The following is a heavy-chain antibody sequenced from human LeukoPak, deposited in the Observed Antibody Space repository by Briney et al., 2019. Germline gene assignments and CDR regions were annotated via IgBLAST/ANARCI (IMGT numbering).Heavy chain of an antibody. D-gene: IGHD6-19*01. CDR3: AKMAVAGPGVDY. J-gene: IGHJ4*02. CDR1: GFTLDDYA. V-gene: IGHV3-9*01. CDR2: ISWNSGSI. Sequence: GGSLRLSRAASGFTLDDYAMHWVRQAPGKGLEWVSGISWNSGSIGYAHSVKGRFTISRDNAKNSLYLQMNSLRAEDTALYYCAKMAVAGPGVDYWGQGTLVTVSS.